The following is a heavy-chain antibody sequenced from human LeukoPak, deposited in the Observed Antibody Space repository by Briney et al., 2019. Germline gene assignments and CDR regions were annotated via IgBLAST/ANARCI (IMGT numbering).Heavy chain of an antibody. D-gene: IGHD6-19*01. CDR3: AKSMSVGAGYFDY. J-gene: IGHJ4*02. CDR1: GFTFSSYW. CDR2: IKQDGSEK. V-gene: IGHV3-7*03. Sequence: GGSLRLSCAASGFTFSSYWMSWVRQAPGKGLEWVANIKQDGSEKYYVDSVKGRFTISRDNAKNSLYLQMNSLRAEDTAVYYCAKSMSVGAGYFDYWGQGTLVTVSS.